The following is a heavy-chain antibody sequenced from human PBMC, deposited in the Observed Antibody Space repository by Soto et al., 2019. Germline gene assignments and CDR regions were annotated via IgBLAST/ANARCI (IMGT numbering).Heavy chain of an antibody. CDR1: GYTSTSYD. J-gene: IGHJ4*02. CDR3: ARGQRGRDSRH. V-gene: IGHV1-8*01. D-gene: IGHD3-10*01. CDR2: WNPNSGNT. Sequence: QVQLVQSGAEVKKPGASVKVSCKASGYTSTSYDINWVRQATGQGLEWLGRWNPNSGNTGYAQKFEGRVTMTRKTSISTAYMELSSLRSEDTAVYYCARGQRGRDSRHWGQGTLVTVSS.